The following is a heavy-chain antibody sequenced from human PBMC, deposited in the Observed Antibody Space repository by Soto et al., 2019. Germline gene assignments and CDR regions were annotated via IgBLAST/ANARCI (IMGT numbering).Heavy chain of an antibody. Sequence: ASVKVSCKASGYTFTSYYMHWVRQAPGQGLEWMGIINPSGGSTSYADSVKGRVTISRDNTKNSLFLQMNSLRAEDTAVYYCATGYYDSSGYYPYYFDYWGQGTLVTVSS. CDR1: GYTFTSYY. J-gene: IGHJ4*02. CDR3: ATGYYDSSGYYPYYFDY. CDR2: INPSGGST. V-gene: IGHV1-46*04. D-gene: IGHD3-22*01.